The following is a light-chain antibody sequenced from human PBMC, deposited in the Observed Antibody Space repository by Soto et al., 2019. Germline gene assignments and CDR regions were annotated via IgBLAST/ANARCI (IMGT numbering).Light chain of an antibody. V-gene: IGLV2-14*01. CDR1: SSDVGGSNS. CDR2: DVS. Sequence: QSALTQPASVSGSPGQSITISCTGTSSDVGGSNSVSWYQQHPGKAPKLMIYDVSNRPSGVSNRFSGSKSGNTASLTISGLQAEDEADYYCSSYTSSSTLVVFRGGSKLTVL. J-gene: IGLJ2*01. CDR3: SSYTSSSTLVV.